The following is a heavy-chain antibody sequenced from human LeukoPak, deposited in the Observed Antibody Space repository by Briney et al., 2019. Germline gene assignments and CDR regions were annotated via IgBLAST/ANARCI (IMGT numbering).Heavy chain of an antibody. V-gene: IGHV3-7*01. CDR2: IKQDGSEK. CDR1: GFTFSTYW. D-gene: IGHD3-3*01. J-gene: IGHJ4*02. CDR3: ASHYYDFWSGYYFDD. Sequence: GGSLRLSCAASGFTFSTYWMSWVRQAPGKGLEWVANIKQDGSEKYYVDSVKGRFTISRDNGKNSLYLQMNSLRAEDTAVYYCASHYYDFWSGYYFDDWGQGTLVTVSS.